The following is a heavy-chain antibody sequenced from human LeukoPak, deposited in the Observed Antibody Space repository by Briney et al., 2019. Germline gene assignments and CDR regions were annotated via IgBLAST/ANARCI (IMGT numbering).Heavy chain of an antibody. V-gene: IGHV4-4*07. CDR1: GGSISSYY. CDR2: IYTSGST. CDR3: ARVVYCTNGICYSRWYFDL. Sequence: SETLSLTCTVSGGSISSYYWSWIRQPAGKGLEWSGRIYTSGSTNYNPSLKSRVTMSVDTSKNQFSLKLSSVTAADTALYYCARVVYCTNGICYSRWYFDLWGRGTLVTVSS. J-gene: IGHJ2*01. D-gene: IGHD2-8*01.